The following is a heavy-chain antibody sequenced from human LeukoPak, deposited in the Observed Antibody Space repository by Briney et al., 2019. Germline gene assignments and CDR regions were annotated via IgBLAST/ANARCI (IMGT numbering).Heavy chain of an antibody. Sequence: GGSLRLSCAASGFTFSSYWMSWVRQAPGKGLEWVGFIRSKAYGGTTEYAASVKGRFTISRDDSKSIAYLQMNSLKTEDTAVYYCTREGYYYDSSGYYFYFDYWGQGTLVTVSS. CDR3: TREGYYYDSSGYYFYFDY. D-gene: IGHD3-22*01. V-gene: IGHV3-49*04. CDR1: GFTFSSYW. J-gene: IGHJ4*02. CDR2: IRSKAYGGTT.